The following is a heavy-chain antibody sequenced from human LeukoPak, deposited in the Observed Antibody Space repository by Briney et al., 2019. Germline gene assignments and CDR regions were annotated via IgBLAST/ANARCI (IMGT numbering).Heavy chain of an antibody. CDR1: GGSISSGGYY. CDR2: IYYSGST. CDR3: AKEVWSGSHNWFDP. D-gene: IGHD3-3*01. Sequence: SETLSLTCTVSGGSISSGGYYWSWIRQHPGKGLEWIGYIYYSGSTYYNPSLKSRVTTSVDTSKNQFSLKLSSVTAADTAVYYCAKEVWSGSHNWFDPWGQGTLVTVSS. V-gene: IGHV4-31*03. J-gene: IGHJ5*02.